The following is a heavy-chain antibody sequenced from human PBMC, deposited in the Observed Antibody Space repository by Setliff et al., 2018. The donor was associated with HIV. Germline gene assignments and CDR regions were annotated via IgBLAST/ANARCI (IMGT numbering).Heavy chain of an antibody. CDR1: GFSFSSYE. Sequence: GGSLRLSCAASGFSFSSYEMNWVRQAPGKGLEWVAYISSSDGTIYYADSVRGRFTISRDNAKNSLYLQMNSLKAEDTAVYYCARAYNVYDYRSDSSGYDYWGKGTTVTVSS. CDR2: ISSSDGTI. CDR3: ARAYNVYDYRSDSSGYDY. D-gene: IGHD3-22*01. V-gene: IGHV3-48*03. J-gene: IGHJ6*04.